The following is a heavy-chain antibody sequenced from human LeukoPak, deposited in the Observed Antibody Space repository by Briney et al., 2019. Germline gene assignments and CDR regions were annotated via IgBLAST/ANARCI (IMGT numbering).Heavy chain of an antibody. CDR1: GGSISSYY. CDR3: ARDRHGVNSGFDP. Sequence: SETLSLTCTVSGGSISSYYWSWIRQPPGKGLEWIGYIYYSGSTNYNPSLKSRVTISVDTSKNQFSLKLSSVTAADTAVYYCARDRHGVNSGFDPWGQGTLVTVSS. D-gene: IGHD4-23*01. V-gene: IGHV4-59*12. J-gene: IGHJ5*02. CDR2: IYYSGST.